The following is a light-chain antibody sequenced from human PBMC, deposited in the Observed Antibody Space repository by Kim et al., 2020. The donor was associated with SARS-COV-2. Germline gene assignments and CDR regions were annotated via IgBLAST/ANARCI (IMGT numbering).Light chain of an antibody. Sequence: SYELTQPPSVSVAPGKTASITCGGSNIGSQSVHWYHQKPGQAPVKVIYYDSDRPSGIPERFSGSSSGDTATLAISRVEAGDEADYYCQVWHSTLDHVVFGGGTQLTVL. CDR1: NIGSQS. CDR2: YDS. V-gene: IGLV3-21*04. CDR3: QVWHSTLDHVV. J-gene: IGLJ3*02.